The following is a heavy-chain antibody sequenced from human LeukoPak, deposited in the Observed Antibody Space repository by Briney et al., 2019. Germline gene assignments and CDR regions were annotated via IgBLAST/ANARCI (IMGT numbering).Heavy chain of an antibody. D-gene: IGHD2-15*01. CDR2: ITWNGGAA. Sequence: GGSLRLSCAASGFSFFDYGMNWVRQAPGKGLEWVSDITWNGGAAGYADSVKGRFTISRDNAKNSLYLQMNSLRAEDTALYYCARVMSCGCSCYSLDYWGQGTLVTVSP. V-gene: IGHV3-20*04. J-gene: IGHJ4*02. CDR3: ARVMSCGCSCYSLDY. CDR1: GFSFFDYG.